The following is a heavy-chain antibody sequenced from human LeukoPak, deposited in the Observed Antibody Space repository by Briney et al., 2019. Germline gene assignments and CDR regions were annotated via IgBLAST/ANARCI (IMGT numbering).Heavy chain of an antibody. CDR3: ARDGRGLGNYFDY. CDR1: GFTFSSYN. J-gene: IGHJ4*02. Sequence: GGSLRLSCVASGFTFSSYNMNWVRQAPGRGLEWVSYISSSSGTIYYADSVKGRFTISRDNAKNSLYLQMNSLRAEDTAVYYCARDGRGLGNYFDYWGLGTLVTVSS. D-gene: IGHD3-10*01. CDR2: ISSSSGTI. V-gene: IGHV3-48*01.